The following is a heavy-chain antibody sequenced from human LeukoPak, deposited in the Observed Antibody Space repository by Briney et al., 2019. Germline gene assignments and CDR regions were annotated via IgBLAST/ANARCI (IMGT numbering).Heavy chain of an antibody. Sequence: ASVKVSCKASGYTFTSYAMNWVRQAPGQGLEWMGWINTNTGNPTYAQGFTGRFVFSLDTSVSTAYLQISSLKAEDTAVYYCAREPSGLLWFGESRGWFDPWGQGTLVTVSS. J-gene: IGHJ5*02. CDR1: GYTFTSYA. CDR2: INTNTGNP. CDR3: AREPSGLLWFGESRGWFDP. D-gene: IGHD3-10*01. V-gene: IGHV7-4-1*02.